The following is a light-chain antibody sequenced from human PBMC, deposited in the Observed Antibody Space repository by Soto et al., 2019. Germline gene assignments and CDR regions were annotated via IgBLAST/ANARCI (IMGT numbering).Light chain of an antibody. CDR2: RNN. J-gene: IGLJ2*01. Sequence: QPVLTQPPSVSGTPGQRVSISCSGSNSNIGSKYVYWYQQLPGTAPKLLMYRNNQRPSGVPDRFSGSKSGTSASLAISGLRSEDEADYYCAAWDNNLGGPAFGGGTKVTVL. V-gene: IGLV1-47*01. CDR3: AAWDNNLGGPA. CDR1: NSNIGSKY.